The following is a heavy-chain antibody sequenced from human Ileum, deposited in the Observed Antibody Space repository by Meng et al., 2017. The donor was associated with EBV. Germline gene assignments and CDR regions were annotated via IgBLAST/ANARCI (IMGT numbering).Heavy chain of an antibody. V-gene: IGHV4-59*01. J-gene: IGHJ4*02. D-gene: IGHD1-26*01. CDR2: FYEGTT. CDR1: GVSISGNY. CDR3: AKGGQWDPLDS. Sequence: LPESGLVLVNPSGPLSLTCDVSGVSISGNYWSWIRQSPVKGLEWIGFFYEGTTNYNPSLKSRVTIAAGPANNQISLRLSSVTSADTAVYYCAKGGQWDPLDSWGRGILVTVSS.